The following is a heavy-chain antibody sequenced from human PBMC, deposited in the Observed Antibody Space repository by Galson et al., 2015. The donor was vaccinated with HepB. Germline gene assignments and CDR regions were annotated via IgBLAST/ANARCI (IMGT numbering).Heavy chain of an antibody. V-gene: IGHV3-23*01. D-gene: IGHD6-19*01. CDR1: GFSFSDYV. CDR2: ISALGSIR. Sequence: SLRLSCAGSGFSFSDYVLSWVRQTSGKGLEWVSTISALGSIRDYADSVKGRFTISSDNSRSTVFLEMNDLRDDDTAIYYCARDLAPSGDGWSSPEAYDFWGHGTVVIVSS. J-gene: IGHJ3*01. CDR3: ARDLAPSGDGWSSPEAYDF.